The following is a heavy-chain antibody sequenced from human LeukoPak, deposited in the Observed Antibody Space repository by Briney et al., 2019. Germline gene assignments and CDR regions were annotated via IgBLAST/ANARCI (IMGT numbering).Heavy chain of an antibody. J-gene: IGHJ4*02. CDR3: ARELIPIAAAGPDFDY. CDR1: GFTFSSYG. Sequence: GGSLRLSCAASGFTFSSYGMNWVRQAPGKGLEWVSSISSSSSYIYYADSVKGRFTISRDNAKNSLYLQMNSRRAEDTAVYYCARELIPIAAAGPDFDYWGQGTLVTVSS. V-gene: IGHV3-21*01. D-gene: IGHD6-13*01. CDR2: ISSSSSYI.